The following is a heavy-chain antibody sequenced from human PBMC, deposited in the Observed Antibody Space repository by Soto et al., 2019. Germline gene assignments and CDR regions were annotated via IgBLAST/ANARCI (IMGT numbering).Heavy chain of an antibody. CDR3: AKSYYGSGSSVHSFDY. Sequence: EVQLLESGGGLVQPGGSLRLSCAASGFTFSTYAMSWVRQAPGKGLEWVSSISGSAGSTYYSVSVTGRFTISRDNSKNTLYLEMNSLRAQDTAVYHCAKSYYGSGSSVHSFDYCGQATLVTVSS. V-gene: IGHV3-23*01. J-gene: IGHJ4*02. CDR2: ISGSAGST. CDR1: GFTFSTYA. D-gene: IGHD3-10*01.